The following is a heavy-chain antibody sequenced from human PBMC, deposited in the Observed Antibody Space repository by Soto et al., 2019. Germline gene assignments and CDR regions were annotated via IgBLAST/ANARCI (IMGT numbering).Heavy chain of an antibody. CDR2: IYTSGST. Sequence: SETLSLTCTVSGGSISSYYWSWIRQPAGRGLEWIGRIYTSGSTNYNPSLKSRVTMSVDTSKNQFSLKLSSVTAADTAVYYCARVNTIFGVVHNWFDPWGPGTMLTVST. J-gene: IGHJ5*02. CDR3: ARVNTIFGVVHNWFDP. V-gene: IGHV4-4*07. CDR1: GGSISSYY. D-gene: IGHD3-3*01.